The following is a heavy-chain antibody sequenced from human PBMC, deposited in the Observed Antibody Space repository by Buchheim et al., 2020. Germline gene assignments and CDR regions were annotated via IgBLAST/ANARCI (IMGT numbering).Heavy chain of an antibody. CDR3: ARGTGYCSSTSCSNFDY. V-gene: IGHV3-33*01. CDR1: GFTFSSYG. Sequence: QVQLVESGGGVVQPGRSLRLSCAASGFTFSSYGMHWVRQAPGKGLEWVALIWYDGSNKYYADSVKGRFTISRDNSKNTLYLQMNSLRAEDTAVYYCARGTGYCSSTSCSNFDYWGQGTL. D-gene: IGHD2-2*01. J-gene: IGHJ4*02. CDR2: IWYDGSNK.